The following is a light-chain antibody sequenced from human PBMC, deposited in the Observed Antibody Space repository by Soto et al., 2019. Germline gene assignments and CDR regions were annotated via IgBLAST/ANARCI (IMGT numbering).Light chain of an antibody. J-gene: IGKJ5*01. CDR3: QQSFSTPT. CDR1: QRINIY. CDR2: SAS. Sequence: DFQMTQSPSTLSASVGDRVTITCRASQRINIYLNWYRQKPGKAPELLIYSASNLQSGVPSRFSGSGSGTDFTLTISGLQSEDFATYYCQQSFSTPTFGQGTRLEIK. V-gene: IGKV1-39*01.